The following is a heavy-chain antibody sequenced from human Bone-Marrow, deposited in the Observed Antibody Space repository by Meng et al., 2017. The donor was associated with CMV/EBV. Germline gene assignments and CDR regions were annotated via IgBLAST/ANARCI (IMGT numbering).Heavy chain of an antibody. V-gene: IGHV3-7*03. Sequence: GGSLRLSCAASGFTFSSYWMSWVRQAPGKGLEWVANIKQDGSEKYYVDSVKGRFTISRDNAKNSLYLQMNSLRAEDMALYYCAKDNGGSYYYGMDVWGQGTTVTVSS. D-gene: IGHD3-10*01. CDR3: AKDNGGSYYYGMDV. J-gene: IGHJ6*02. CDR2: IKQDGSEK. CDR1: GFTFSSYW.